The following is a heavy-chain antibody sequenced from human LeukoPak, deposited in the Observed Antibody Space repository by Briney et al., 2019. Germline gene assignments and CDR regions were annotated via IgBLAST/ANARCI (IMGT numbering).Heavy chain of an antibody. CDR3: ARDYDSSGYQVAYFDY. CDR1: GYTSTSYA. CDR2: INTNTGNP. Sequence: ASVKVSCKASGYTSTSYAMNWVRQAPGQGLEWMGWINTNTGNPTYAQGFTGRFVFSLDTSVSTAYLQISSLKAEDTAVYYCARDYDSSGYQVAYFDYWGQGTLVTVSS. J-gene: IGHJ4*02. D-gene: IGHD3-22*01. V-gene: IGHV7-4-1*02.